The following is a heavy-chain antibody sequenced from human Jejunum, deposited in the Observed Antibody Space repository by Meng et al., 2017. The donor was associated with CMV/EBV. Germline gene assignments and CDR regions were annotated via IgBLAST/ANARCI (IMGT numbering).Heavy chain of an antibody. J-gene: IGHJ3*02. V-gene: IGHV3-30*02. CDR2: IRYDESNK. Sequence: GFTFSNYGMHWVRQAPGKGLEWVAFIRYDESNKYYADSVKGRFTISRDNSMNTLYVQMNSLRTEDTAVYYCARPFRVASAGAFDIWGQGTMVTVSS. CDR3: ARPFRVASAGAFDI. D-gene: IGHD3-3*01. CDR1: GFTFSNYG.